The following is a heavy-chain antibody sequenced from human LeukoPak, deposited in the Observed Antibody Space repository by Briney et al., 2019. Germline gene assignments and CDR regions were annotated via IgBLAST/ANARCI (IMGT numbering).Heavy chain of an antibody. CDR3: ARDLTVDRITIFGVVINHAGGRKGFDY. CDR1: GGSISSSSYY. CDR2: IYYSGST. Sequence: SETLSLTCTVSGGSISSSSYYWGWIRQPPGKGLEWIGSIYYSGSTYYDPSLKSRVTISVDTSKNQFSLKLSSVTAADTAVYYCARDLTVDRITIFGVVINHAGGRKGFDYWGQGTLVTVSS. J-gene: IGHJ4*02. D-gene: IGHD3-3*01. V-gene: IGHV4-39*07.